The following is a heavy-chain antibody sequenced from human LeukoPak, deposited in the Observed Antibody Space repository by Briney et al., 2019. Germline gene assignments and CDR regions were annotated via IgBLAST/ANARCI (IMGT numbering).Heavy chain of an antibody. V-gene: IGHV4-59*08. CDR2: IYYSGST. CDR1: GGSISSYY. D-gene: IGHD3-10*01. CDR3: ARLISGVGYFDY. J-gene: IGHJ4*02. Sequence: SETLSLTCTVSGGSISSYYWSWIRQPPGKGLEWIGYIYYSGSTNYNPSLKSRVTISVDTSKNQFSLKLSSVTAADTAVYYCARLISGVGYFDYWGQGTLVTVSS.